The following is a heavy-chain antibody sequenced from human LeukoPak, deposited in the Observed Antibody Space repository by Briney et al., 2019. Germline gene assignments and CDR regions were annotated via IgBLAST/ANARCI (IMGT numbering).Heavy chain of an antibody. CDR1: GYNFISYN. J-gene: IGHJ3*02. Sequence: ASVKVSCKASGYNFISYNIVWVRQAPGQGLEWMGWISTYNGKTNYPQNLQGRITMTTDTSTTTAYMELRSLRSDDTAMYFCARVVDCRGGSCYPPYDSFDIRGQGTLVTVSS. CDR3: ARVVDCRGGSCYPPYDSFDI. CDR2: ISTYNGKT. V-gene: IGHV1-18*01. D-gene: IGHD2-15*01.